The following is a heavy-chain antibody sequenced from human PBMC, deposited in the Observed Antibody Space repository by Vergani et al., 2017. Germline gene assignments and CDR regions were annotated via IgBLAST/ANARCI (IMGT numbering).Heavy chain of an antibody. V-gene: IGHV1-69*09. CDR1: GYSFTSYW. CDR2: IIPILGIA. Sequence: VQLVQSGAEVKKPGESLRISCKGSGYSFTSYWISWVRQAPGQGLEWMGRIIPILGIANYAQKFQGRVTITADKSTSTAYMELSSLRSEDTAVYYCARGDSSSWFVYWGQGTLVTVSS. D-gene: IGHD6-13*01. J-gene: IGHJ5*01. CDR3: ARGDSSSWFVY.